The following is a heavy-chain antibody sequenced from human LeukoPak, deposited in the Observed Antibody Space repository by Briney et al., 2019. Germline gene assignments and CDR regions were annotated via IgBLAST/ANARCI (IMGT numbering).Heavy chain of an antibody. CDR2: ISGSGGST. CDR1: GFTFSSYA. Sequence: PGGSLRLSCAASGFTFSSYAMSWVRQAPGKGLEWVSAISGSGGSTYYADSAKGRFTISRDNSKNTLYLKMNSLRAEDTAVYYCAKDDIVVIAAAPDIDAFATWGQGTMVTVSS. J-gene: IGHJ3*02. CDR3: AKDDIVVIAAAPDIDAFAT. D-gene: IGHD2-2*01. V-gene: IGHV3-23*01.